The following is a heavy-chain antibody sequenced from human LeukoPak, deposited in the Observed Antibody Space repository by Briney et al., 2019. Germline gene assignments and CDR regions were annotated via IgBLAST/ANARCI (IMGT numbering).Heavy chain of an antibody. Sequence: ASVKVSCKGSGYTFTSYYMHWVRQAPGQGLEWMGIINPSGGSTSYAQKFQGRVTMTRDMSTSTVYMELSSLRSEDTAVYYCASLDYGGNSGVGDWGQGTLVTVSS. V-gene: IGHV1-46*01. CDR1: GYTFTSYY. D-gene: IGHD4-23*01. CDR3: ASLDYGGNSGVGD. CDR2: INPSGGST. J-gene: IGHJ4*02.